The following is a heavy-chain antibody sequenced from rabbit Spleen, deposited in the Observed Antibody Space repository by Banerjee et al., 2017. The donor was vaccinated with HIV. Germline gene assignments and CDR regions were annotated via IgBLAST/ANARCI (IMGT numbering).Heavy chain of an antibody. CDR1: GFDFSSYY. Sequence: QSLEESGGGLVQPGGSLKLSCKVSGFDFSSYYMTWVRQAPGKGLEWTGYIDPVFGNTYYASWVNGRFTISSDNAQNTVDLQMNSLTAADTATYFCARHAGYAGYGYSTLDLWGPGTLVTVS. D-gene: IGHD8-1*01. V-gene: IGHV1S7*01. CDR3: ARHAGYAGYGYSTLDL. CDR2: IDPVFGNT. J-gene: IGHJ4*01.